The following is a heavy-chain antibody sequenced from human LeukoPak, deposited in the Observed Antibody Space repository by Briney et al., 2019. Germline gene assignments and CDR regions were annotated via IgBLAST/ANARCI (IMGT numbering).Heavy chain of an antibody. D-gene: IGHD3-22*01. V-gene: IGHV1-18*01. J-gene: IGHJ4*02. CDR1: GYTFTSYG. CDR2: ISAYNGNT. Sequence: ASVKVSCKASGYTFTSYGISWVRQAPGQGLEWMGWISAYNGNTNYAQKLQGRVTMTTDTSTSTVYMELRSLRSDDTAVYYCARGTDSSGYYYYFDYWGQGTLVTVSS. CDR3: ARGTDSSGYYYYFDY.